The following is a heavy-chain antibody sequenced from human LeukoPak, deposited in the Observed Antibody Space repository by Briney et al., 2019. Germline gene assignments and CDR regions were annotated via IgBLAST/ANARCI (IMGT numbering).Heavy chain of an antibody. D-gene: IGHD1-26*01. V-gene: IGHV4-39*01. Sequence: SETLSLTCTVSGGSISSSNYYWGWIRQPPGKGLEWIGSIYYSGSTYYNPSLKSRVTISVDTSKNQFSLKLSSVTAADTAVYYCARQKVGATGTLDYWGQGTLVTVSS. CDR3: ARQKVGATGTLDY. CDR1: GGSISSSNYY. CDR2: IYYSGST. J-gene: IGHJ4*02.